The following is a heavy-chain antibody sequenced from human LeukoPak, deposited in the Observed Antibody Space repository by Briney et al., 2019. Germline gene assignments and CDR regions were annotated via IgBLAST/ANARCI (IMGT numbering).Heavy chain of an antibody. CDR1: GFTFSSYS. CDR3: ARETFYDSSGGFDY. D-gene: IGHD3-22*01. CDR2: ISGSSSYI. J-gene: IGHJ4*02. V-gene: IGHV3-21*01. Sequence: GGSLRLSCAASGFTFSSYSMNWVRQAPGKGLEWVSSISGSSSYIYYADSVKGRFTISRDNAKNSLYLQMNSLRAEDTAVYYCARETFYDSSGGFDYWGQGTLVTVSS.